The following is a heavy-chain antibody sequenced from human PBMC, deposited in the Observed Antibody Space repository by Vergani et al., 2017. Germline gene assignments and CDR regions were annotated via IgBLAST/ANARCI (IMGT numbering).Heavy chain of an antibody. CDR2: IYYSGST. CDR1: GGSISSYY. CDR3: ARDGSSYWNNWFDP. J-gene: IGHJ5*02. V-gene: IGHV4-59*01. Sequence: QVQLQESGPGLVKPSETLSLTCTVSGGSISSYYWSWIPQPPGKGLEWIGYIYYSGSTNYNPSLKSRVTISVDTSKNQFSLKLSSVTAVDTAVYYCARDGSSYWNNWFDPWGQGTLVTVSS. D-gene: IGHD6-6*01.